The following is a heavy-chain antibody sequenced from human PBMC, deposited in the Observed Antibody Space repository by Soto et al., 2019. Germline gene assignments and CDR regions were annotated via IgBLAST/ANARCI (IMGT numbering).Heavy chain of an antibody. Sequence: PGGSLRLSYAASGFTFSSYAMHWVRQAPGRGLEWVAVRSYDGSNKYYADSVKGRLTISRDNSKHTLYLQMNSLRAEDTAVYYCARDLTILAQNDAPFLYYYYYGMDVWGQGTTVTVSS. J-gene: IGHJ6*02. V-gene: IGHV3-30-3*01. CDR1: GFTFSSYA. D-gene: IGHD7-27*01. CDR2: RSYDGSNK. CDR3: ARDLTILAQNDAPFLYYYYYGMDV.